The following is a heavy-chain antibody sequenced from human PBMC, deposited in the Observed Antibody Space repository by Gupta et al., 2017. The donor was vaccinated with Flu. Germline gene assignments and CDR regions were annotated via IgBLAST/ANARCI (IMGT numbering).Heavy chain of an antibody. CDR2: IKSKTDGGTT. V-gene: IGHV3-15*01. Sequence: EVQLVESGRGLVKPGGSLRLSCAASGFTFSNAWMSWVRQAPGMGLEWVGRIKSKTDGGTTDYAAPVKGRFTISRDDSKNTLYLQMNSLKAEDTAVYYCTTESWFPSGWYASWYFDYWGQGTLVTVSS. D-gene: IGHD6-19*01. CDR1: GFTFSNAW. J-gene: IGHJ4*02. CDR3: TTESWFPSGWYASWYFDY.